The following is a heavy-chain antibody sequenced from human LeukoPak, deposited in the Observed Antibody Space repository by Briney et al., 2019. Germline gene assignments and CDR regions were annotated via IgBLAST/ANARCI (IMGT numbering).Heavy chain of an antibody. CDR3: AKAPVTTCRGAFCYPFDY. CDR1: GFTFRTSG. CDR2: ISGSGVST. V-gene: IGHV3-23*01. Sequence: GGSLRLSCAASGFTFRTSGMSWVRQAPGKGLEWVSAISGSGVSTYYADSVKGRFTISRDSSKNTLFLQMNRLRPEDAAVYYCAKAPVTTCRGAFCYPFDYWGRGTLVTVSS. J-gene: IGHJ4*02. D-gene: IGHD2-15*01.